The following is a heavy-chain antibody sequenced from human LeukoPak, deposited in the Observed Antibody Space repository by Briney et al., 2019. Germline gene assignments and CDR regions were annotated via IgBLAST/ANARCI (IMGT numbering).Heavy chain of an antibody. Sequence: ASVRVSCKTSGYTFTTYGISWVRQAPGQGLEWMGWISSLNGNTDCAQNLQGGVAMITDTSTSTAYMELTSLRSDDTAVYYCARGIYGDYWGQGTLVTVSS. D-gene: IGHD3-16*01. CDR1: GYTFTTYG. V-gene: IGHV1-18*01. CDR3: ARGIYGDY. CDR2: ISSLNGNT. J-gene: IGHJ4*02.